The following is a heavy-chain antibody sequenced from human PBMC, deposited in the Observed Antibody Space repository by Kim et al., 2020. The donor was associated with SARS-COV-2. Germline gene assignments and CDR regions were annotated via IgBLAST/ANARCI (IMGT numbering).Heavy chain of an antibody. D-gene: IGHD1-26*01. Sequence: SETLSLTCEVSGISITNKVYWSWVRQAPGKGLEWIGDIFYDGTTNYDPSLKNRAAISAEKSKSQFFLQLTSVTAADTAVYYCAGGSSSAWELLAYWGQGTLVVVSS. CDR2: IFYDGTT. CDR1: GISITNKVY. CDR3: AGGSSSAWELLAY. V-gene: IGHV4-4*02. J-gene: IGHJ4*02.